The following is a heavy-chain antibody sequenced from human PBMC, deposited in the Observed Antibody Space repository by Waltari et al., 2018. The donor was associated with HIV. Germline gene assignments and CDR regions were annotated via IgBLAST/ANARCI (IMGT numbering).Heavy chain of an antibody. V-gene: IGHV4-61*02. CDR3: ARGRDGYFDY. J-gene: IGHJ4*02. D-gene: IGHD2-15*01. CDR2: IYTSGST. Sequence: QVQLQESGPGLVKPSQTLSLTCTVSGGSIRSGSYYWSWIRQPAGKGLEWIGRIYTSGSTNYNPSLKSRVTISVDTSKNQFSLKLSSVTAADTAVYYCARGRDGYFDYWGQGTLVTVSS. CDR1: GGSIRSGSYY.